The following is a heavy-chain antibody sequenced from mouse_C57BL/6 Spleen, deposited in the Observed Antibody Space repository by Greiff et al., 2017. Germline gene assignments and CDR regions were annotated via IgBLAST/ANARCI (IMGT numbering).Heavy chain of an antibody. D-gene: IGHD2-2*01. Sequence: QVQLQQPGAELVKPGASVKVSCKASGYTFTSYWLHWVKQRPGQGLEWIGRIHPSDSDTYYNQKFKGKATLTVDKSTSTAYMQLSILTSEDSAVYYCAMGVYGYDRDYWGQGTTLTVSS. V-gene: IGHV1-74*01. CDR1: GYTFTSYW. CDR3: AMGVYGYDRDY. J-gene: IGHJ2*01. CDR2: IHPSDSDT.